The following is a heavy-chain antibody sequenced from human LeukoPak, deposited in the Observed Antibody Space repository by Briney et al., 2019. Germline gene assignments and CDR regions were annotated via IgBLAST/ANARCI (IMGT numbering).Heavy chain of an antibody. D-gene: IGHD2-2*01. CDR1: GYSISSGYY. J-gene: IGHJ3*02. CDR3: ACRYCSSTSCYGPPDAFDI. Sequence: PSETLSLTCAVSGYSISSGYYWGWIRPPPGKGLEWIGSIYHSGSTYYNPSLKSRVTISVDTSKNQFSLKLSSVTAADTAVYYCACRYCSSTSCYGPPDAFDIWGQGTMVTVSS. CDR2: IYHSGST. V-gene: IGHV4-38-2*01.